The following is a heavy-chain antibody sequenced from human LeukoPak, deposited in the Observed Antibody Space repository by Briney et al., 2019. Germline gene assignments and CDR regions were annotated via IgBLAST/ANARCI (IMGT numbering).Heavy chain of an antibody. Sequence: GGSLRLSCAASGFTFDDYGMSWVRQAPGKGLEWVANIKQDGSEKYYVDSVKGRFTISRDNAKNSLYLQMNSLRAEDTAVYFCARLTTSGYFDDWGQGTLVTVSS. J-gene: IGHJ4*02. CDR2: IKQDGSEK. CDR1: GFTFDDYG. V-gene: IGHV3-7*04. D-gene: IGHD1-1*01. CDR3: ARLTTSGYFDD.